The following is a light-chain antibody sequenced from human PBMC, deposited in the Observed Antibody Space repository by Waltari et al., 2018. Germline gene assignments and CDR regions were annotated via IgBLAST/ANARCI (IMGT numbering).Light chain of an antibody. CDR3: QQYYSIPPA. Sequence: DIVMTQSPDSLAVSLGERATLNCQASQSVLYSSNNENYLAWYQQKPGQPPKLLIYWASARTSGVPDRFSGSGSGTDFTLTISSLQAEDVAVYYCQQYYSIPPAFGQGTKLEIQ. V-gene: IGKV4-1*01. CDR2: WAS. CDR1: QSVLYSSNNENY. J-gene: IGKJ2*01.